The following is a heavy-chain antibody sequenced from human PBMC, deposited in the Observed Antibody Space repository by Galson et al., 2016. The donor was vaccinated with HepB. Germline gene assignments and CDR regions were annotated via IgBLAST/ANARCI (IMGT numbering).Heavy chain of an antibody. V-gene: IGHV4-39*07. CDR2: IYSSGNS. Sequence: SETLSLTCTVSGGSVISSSYYWGWIRQPPGKGLEWIANIYSSGNSYYNPSLRSRASISVDTSKTQFSLKLSSVTAADTAVYYCAREGALLGVAGSGGFDYWGQGTLVTVSS. D-gene: IGHD6-19*01. CDR3: AREGALLGVAGSGGFDY. J-gene: IGHJ4*02. CDR1: GGSVISSSYY.